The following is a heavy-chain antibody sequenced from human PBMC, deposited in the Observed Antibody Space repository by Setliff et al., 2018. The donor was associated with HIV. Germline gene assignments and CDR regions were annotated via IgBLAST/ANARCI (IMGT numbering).Heavy chain of an antibody. V-gene: IGHV1-2*06. D-gene: IGHD6-13*01. CDR2: INPNSGGT. J-gene: IGHJ3*02. CDR1: GYTFTGYY. CDR3: ARPSSSWYEDAFDI. Sequence: ASVKVSCKASGYTFTGYYMHWVRQAPGQGLEWMGRINPNSGGTNYAQKFQGRVTMTRDTSISTAYMELSRLRSDDTAVYYCARPSSSWYEDAFDIWGQGTMVTVSS.